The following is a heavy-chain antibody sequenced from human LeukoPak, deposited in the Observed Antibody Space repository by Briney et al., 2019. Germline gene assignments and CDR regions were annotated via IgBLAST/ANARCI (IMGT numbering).Heavy chain of an antibody. V-gene: IGHV3-23*01. Sequence: GGSLRLSCAASGFTFSNYAMSWVRQAPWKGLEWVSAISGSGGSTYYADSVKGQFTISRDNSRNTLYLQMNSLRAEDTAVYYCAKDYQMYYFDYWGQGTLVTVSS. CDR3: AKDYQMYYFDY. CDR1: GFTFSNYA. J-gene: IGHJ4*02. CDR2: ISGSGGST. D-gene: IGHD3-16*02.